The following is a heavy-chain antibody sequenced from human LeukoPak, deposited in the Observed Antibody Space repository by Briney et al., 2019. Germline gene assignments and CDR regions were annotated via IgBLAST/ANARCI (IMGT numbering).Heavy chain of an antibody. Sequence: PGGSLRLSCAASGFTFSSYAMSWVRQAPGKGLEWVSAISGSGGSTFYADSVKGRFTISRDNSKNTLYLQMNSLRAEDTAVYYCARDCSGSYAPYYYGMDVWGQGTTVTVSS. CDR1: GFTFSSYA. CDR3: ARDCSGSYAPYYYGMDV. D-gene: IGHD3-10*02. J-gene: IGHJ6*02. V-gene: IGHV3-23*01. CDR2: ISGSGGST.